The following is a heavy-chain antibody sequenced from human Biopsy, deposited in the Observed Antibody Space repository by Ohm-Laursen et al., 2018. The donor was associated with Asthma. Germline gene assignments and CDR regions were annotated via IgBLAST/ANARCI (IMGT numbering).Heavy chain of an antibody. CDR3: ARAVDYSHYYGIDV. D-gene: IGHD3-10*01. CDR2: ISVYNGNT. Sequence: GASVKVSCKTSDYTFNSAGITWVRQAPGQGLEWMGWISVYNGNTKVAQKLQDRVTMITDTFTSTAYMELRSLRSDDTAVYFCARAVDYSHYYGIDVWGQGTTVTVS. CDR1: DYTFNSAG. J-gene: IGHJ6*02. V-gene: IGHV1-18*01.